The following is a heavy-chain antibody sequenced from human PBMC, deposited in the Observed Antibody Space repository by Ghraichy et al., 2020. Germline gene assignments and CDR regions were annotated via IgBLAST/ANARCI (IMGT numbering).Heavy chain of an antibody. CDR3: ASGLYSSSWYDY. D-gene: IGHD6-13*01. J-gene: IGHJ4*02. V-gene: IGHV3-53*01. Sequence: GGSLRLSCAASGFTVSSNYMSWVRQAPGKGLEWVSVIYSGGSTYYADSVKGRFTISRDNSKNTLYLQMNSLRAEDTAVYYCASGLYSSSWYDYWGQGTLVTVSS. CDR1: GFTVSSNY. CDR2: IYSGGST.